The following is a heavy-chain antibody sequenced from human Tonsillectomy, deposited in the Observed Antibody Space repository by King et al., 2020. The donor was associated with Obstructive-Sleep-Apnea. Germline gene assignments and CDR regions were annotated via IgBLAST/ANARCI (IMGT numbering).Heavy chain of an antibody. CDR3: AKDGGDSGFDI. CDR2: ISYDGSNK. V-gene: IGHV3-30*18. Sequence: VQLVESGGGVVQPGRSLRLSCAASGFTFSSYGMHWVRQAPGKGLEWVAVISYDGSNKYYADSVKGRFTISRDNSKNTLYLQMNSLRAEDTAVYYCAKDGGDSGFDIWGQGTMVTVSS. J-gene: IGHJ3*02. CDR1: GFTFSSYG. D-gene: IGHD2-21*02.